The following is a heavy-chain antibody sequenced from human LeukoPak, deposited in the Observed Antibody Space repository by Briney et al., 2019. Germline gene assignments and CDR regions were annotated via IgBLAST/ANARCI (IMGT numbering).Heavy chain of an antibody. CDR3: ARGMGATLVGDYYYGMDV. Sequence: GESLKISCKGSGYSFTSYWIGWVRQMPGKGLEWMGIIYPGDSDTRYSPSFQGQVTISADKSISTAYLQWSSLKASDTAMYYCARGMGATLVGDYYYGMDVWGQGTTVTVSS. J-gene: IGHJ6*02. D-gene: IGHD1-26*01. V-gene: IGHV5-51*01. CDR2: IYPGDSDT. CDR1: GYSFTSYW.